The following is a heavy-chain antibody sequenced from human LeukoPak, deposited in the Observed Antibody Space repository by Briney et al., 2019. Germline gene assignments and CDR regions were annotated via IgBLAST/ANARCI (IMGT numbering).Heavy chain of an antibody. CDR3: ARHYGFFDY. CDR2: INHSGST. V-gene: IGHV4-34*01. Sequence: SETLSLTCAVYGGSFSGYYWSWIRQPPGKGLEWIGEINHSGSTNYNPSLKSRVTISVDTSKNQFSLKLSSVTAADTAVYYCARHYGFFDYWGQGTLVTVSS. J-gene: IGHJ4*02. D-gene: IGHD3-16*01. CDR1: GGSFSGYY.